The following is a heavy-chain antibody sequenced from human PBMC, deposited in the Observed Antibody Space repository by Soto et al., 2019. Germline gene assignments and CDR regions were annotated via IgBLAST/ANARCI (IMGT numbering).Heavy chain of an antibody. CDR1: GGTFSSYA. D-gene: IGHD1-26*01. CDR2: IIPIFGTA. V-gene: IGHV1-69*06. J-gene: IGHJ4*02. Sequence: SVKVSCTAAGGTFSSYAISWVRQAPGQGLEWMGGIIPIFGTANYAQKFQGRVTITADKSTSTAYMELSSLRSEDTAVYYCARAVERGGVGAFDYWGQGTLVTVSS. CDR3: ARAVERGGVGAFDY.